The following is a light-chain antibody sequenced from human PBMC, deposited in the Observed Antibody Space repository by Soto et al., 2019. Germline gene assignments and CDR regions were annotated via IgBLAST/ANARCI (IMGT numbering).Light chain of an antibody. J-gene: IGLJ3*02. CDR3: SSYPSSSTV. CDR2: EVS. Sequence: QSALTQPASVSGSPGQSINISCTGTSSDVGGYNYVSWYQQHPGKAPKLMIYEVSNRPSGVSNRFSGSKSGNTASLTISGLQAEDEADYYCSSYPSSSTVFGGGTKLTVL. CDR1: SSDVGGYNY. V-gene: IGLV2-14*01.